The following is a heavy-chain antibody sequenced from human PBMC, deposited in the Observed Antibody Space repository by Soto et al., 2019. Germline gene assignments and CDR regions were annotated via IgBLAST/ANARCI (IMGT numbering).Heavy chain of an antibody. CDR3: ARAPGQGITIFGELLRGGWFDP. D-gene: IGHD3-3*01. V-gene: IGHV4-30-4*01. J-gene: IGHJ5*02. Sequence: SETLSLTCTVSGGSISSGDYYWSWIRQPPGKGLEWIGYIYYSGSTYYNPSLKSRVTISVDTSKNQFSLKLSSVTAADTAVYYCARAPGQGITIFGELLRGGWFDPWGQGTLVTVSS. CDR1: GGSISSGDYY. CDR2: IYYSGST.